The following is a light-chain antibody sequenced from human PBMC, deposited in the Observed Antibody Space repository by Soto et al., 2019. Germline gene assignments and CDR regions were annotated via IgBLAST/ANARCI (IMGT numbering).Light chain of an antibody. CDR2: DTS. CDR3: LLYCEVARV. Sequence: QTVVTQEPSLTVSPGGTVTLTCGSSTGTLTSGHFPYWFQQKPGQAPRALIFDTSNRHSWTPARFSGSLLGGKAALTLSGAQPEDEADYYCLLYCEVARVFGGGTKLTVL. J-gene: IGLJ2*01. V-gene: IGLV7-46*01. CDR1: TGTLTSGHF.